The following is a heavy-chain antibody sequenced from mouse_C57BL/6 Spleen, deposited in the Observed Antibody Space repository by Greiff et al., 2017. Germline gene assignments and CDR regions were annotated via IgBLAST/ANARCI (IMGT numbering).Heavy chain of an antibody. Sequence: QVQLQQSGAELVKPGASVKLSCKASGYTFTSYWMQWVKQRPGQGLEWIGEIDPSDSYTNYNQKIKGKATVTVDTSSSTAYMQLSSLTSEDSAVYYCARRRDGYYSYYFDYWGQGTTLTVSS. D-gene: IGHD2-3*01. V-gene: IGHV1-50*01. CDR3: ARRRDGYYSYYFDY. CDR2: IDPSDSYT. CDR1: GYTFTSYW. J-gene: IGHJ2*01.